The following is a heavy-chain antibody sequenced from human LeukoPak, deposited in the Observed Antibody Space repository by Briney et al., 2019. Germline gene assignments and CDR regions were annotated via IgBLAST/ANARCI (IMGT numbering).Heavy chain of an antibody. J-gene: IGHJ4*02. CDR3: ARGSRGWFGERPTTKPFDY. D-gene: IGHD3-10*01. Sequence: SETLSLTCAVYGGSFSGYYWSWIRQPPGKGLEWIGEINHSGSTNYNPSLKSRVTISVDTSKNQFSLKLSPVTAADTAVYYCARGSRGWFGERPTTKPFDYWGQGTLVTVSS. CDR2: INHSGST. V-gene: IGHV4-34*01. CDR1: GGSFSGYY.